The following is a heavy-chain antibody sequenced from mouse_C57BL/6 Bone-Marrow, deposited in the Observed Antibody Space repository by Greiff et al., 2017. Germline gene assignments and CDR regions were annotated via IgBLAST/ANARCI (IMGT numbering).Heavy chain of an antibody. CDR1: GFTFSSYG. CDR2: ISSGGSYT. CDR3: ARHLYGYDAMDY. D-gene: IGHD1-1*01. V-gene: IGHV5-6*01. J-gene: IGHJ4*01. Sequence: EVNVVESGGDLVKPGGSLKLSCAASGFTFSSYGMSWVRQTPDKRLEWVATISSGGSYTYYPDRVKGRFTISRDNAKNTLYLQMSSLKSEDTAMYYCARHLYGYDAMDYWGQGTSVTVSS.